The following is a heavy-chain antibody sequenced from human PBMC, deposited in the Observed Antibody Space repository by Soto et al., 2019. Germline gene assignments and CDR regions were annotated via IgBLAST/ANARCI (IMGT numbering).Heavy chain of an antibody. V-gene: IGHV2-5*01. CDR3: AHLNDDIPLDAFDI. J-gene: IGHJ3*02. D-gene: IGHD2-2*02. CDR1: GFSLSTSGVG. CDR2: ISWNDDK. Sequence: SGPTLLNPTQTLTLTCTFSGFSLSTSGVGVGWIRQPPGKALEWLALISWNDDKRYSTSPKSRLTITKDTPKNQVVLTMTNMDTVDTATYYCAHLNDDIPLDAFDIWAQGTMVTVSS.